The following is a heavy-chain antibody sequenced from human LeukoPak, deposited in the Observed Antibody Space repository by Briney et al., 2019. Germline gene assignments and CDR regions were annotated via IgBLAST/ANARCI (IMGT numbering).Heavy chain of an antibody. Sequence: ETLSLTCAVYGGSFSGYYWSWVRQAPGKGLEWVSAISGSGGSTYYVDSVKGRFTISRDNSKNTLYLQMNSLRAEDTAVYYCVRHSGSHGVIFDYWGQGTLVTVSS. V-gene: IGHV3-23*01. CDR2: ISGSGGST. CDR3: VRHSGSHGVIFDY. J-gene: IGHJ4*02. D-gene: IGHD1-26*01. CDR1: GGSFSGYY.